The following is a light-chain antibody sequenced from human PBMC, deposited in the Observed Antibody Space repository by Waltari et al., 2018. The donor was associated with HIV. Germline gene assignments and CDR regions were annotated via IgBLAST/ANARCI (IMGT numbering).Light chain of an antibody. CDR3: QTWDSSTVV. Sequence: SYELTQPPSVSVSPGQTATMPCSGDNLGDKYVCWLQQKPGQPPVLVIYQDDQRHSKIPDRFSGSNSGNTATLTITGTQATNEADYYCQTWDSSTVVFGGGTRLSVL. CDR2: QDD. V-gene: IGLV3-1*01. J-gene: IGLJ3*02. CDR1: NLGDKY.